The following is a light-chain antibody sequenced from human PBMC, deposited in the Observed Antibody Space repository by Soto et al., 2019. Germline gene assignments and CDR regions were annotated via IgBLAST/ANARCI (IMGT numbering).Light chain of an antibody. CDR1: QSLVHSDGNTY. J-gene: IGKJ2*01. CDR3: RQATLCRPYT. Sequence: DIVLTQNPLSSPVTLGQPASISCRSSQSLVHSDGNTYLSWLHQRPGQPPRLLIYKVSNRFPGVPDRFSGSGAGTDFTLKISRVEAEDVGGYYCRQATLCRPYTFGHGTKLEIK. V-gene: IGKV2-24*01. CDR2: KVS.